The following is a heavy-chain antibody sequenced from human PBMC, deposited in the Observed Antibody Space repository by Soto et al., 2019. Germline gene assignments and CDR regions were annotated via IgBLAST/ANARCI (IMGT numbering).Heavy chain of an antibody. V-gene: IGHV4-30-4*01. J-gene: IGHJ6*02. D-gene: IGHD5-12*01. Sequence: QVQLQESGPGLVNPSQTLSLTCTVSGGSISSGDCYWSWVRQPPGKGLEWIVYIYYSGSTYYSPSLKTRATLSIATPKIQLSLKLSSVTAADTAVYYCARDIVATKDLGGYYYYDMDVWGQGTTVTVSS. CDR1: GGSISSGDCY. CDR3: ARDIVATKDLGGYYYYDMDV. CDR2: IYYSGST.